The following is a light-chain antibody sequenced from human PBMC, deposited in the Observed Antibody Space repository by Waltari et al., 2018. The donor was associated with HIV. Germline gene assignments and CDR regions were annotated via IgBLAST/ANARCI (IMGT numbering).Light chain of an antibody. Sequence: SYELTQPLSVSVSPGQTARITCSGDALPKQYAYWYQQKPGQAPVLVIYKDSERPSGIPERFSGSSSGTTVTLTISGVQAEDEADYYCQSADSSGTHVVFGGGTKLTVL. V-gene: IGLV3-25*03. CDR3: QSADSSGTHVV. CDR1: ALPKQY. J-gene: IGLJ2*01. CDR2: KDS.